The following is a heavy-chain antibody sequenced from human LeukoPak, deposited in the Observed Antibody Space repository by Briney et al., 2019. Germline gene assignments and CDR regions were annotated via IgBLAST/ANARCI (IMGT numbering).Heavy chain of an antibody. CDR2: IYYSGST. CDR1: GGSISSSSYY. D-gene: IGHD3-3*01. Sequence: SETLSLTCTVSGGSISSSSYYWGWIRQPPGKGLEWIGSIYYSGSTYYNPSLKSRVTISVDTSKNQFFLKLSSVTAADTAVYYCARGSLDFWSGYPFGYWGQGTLVTVSS. V-gene: IGHV4-39*07. CDR3: ARGSLDFWSGYPFGY. J-gene: IGHJ4*02.